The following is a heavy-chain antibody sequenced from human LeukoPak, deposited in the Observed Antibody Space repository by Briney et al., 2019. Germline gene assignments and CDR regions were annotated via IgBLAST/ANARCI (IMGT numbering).Heavy chain of an antibody. D-gene: IGHD3-10*01. Sequence: GGSLRLSCAASGFTFAIHAMTWGRQPPGKGLEWVSGISGDGASTHYAESVKGQFTISRDNSQNTLFLQMNSLRVEDTAIYYCAKDSYVSGRPLHTFDVWGQGTMVTVSS. J-gene: IGHJ3*01. CDR3: AKDSYVSGRPLHTFDV. V-gene: IGHV3-23*01. CDR2: ISGDGAST. CDR1: GFTFAIHA.